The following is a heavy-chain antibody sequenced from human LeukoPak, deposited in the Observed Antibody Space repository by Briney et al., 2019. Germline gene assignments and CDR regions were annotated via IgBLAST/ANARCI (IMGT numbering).Heavy chain of an antibody. CDR2: ISGSGGST. J-gene: IGHJ4*02. Sequence: GGPLRLSCAASGFTFSSYAMSWVRQAPGKGLEWVSAISGSGGSTYYAGSVKGRFTISRDNSKNTLYLQMNSLRAEDMAVYYCAKDFGYSYGYDYWGQGTLVTVSS. CDR1: GFTFSSYA. CDR3: AKDFGYSYGYDY. V-gene: IGHV3-23*01. D-gene: IGHD5-18*01.